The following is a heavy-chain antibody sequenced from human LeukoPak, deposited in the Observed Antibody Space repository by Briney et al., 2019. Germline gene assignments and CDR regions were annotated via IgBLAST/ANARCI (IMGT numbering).Heavy chain of an antibody. J-gene: IGHJ4*02. V-gene: IGHV4-59*01. CDR2: IYSSGST. CDR3: ARFAYCGGHCWYYFDY. CDR1: GGSISSYY. D-gene: IGHD2-21*02. Sequence: SETLSLTCTASGGSISSYYWSWIRQPPGKGLEWIGYIYSSGSTNYNPSLKSRITISVDTSKNQFSLKLSSVTAADTAVYYCARFAYCGGHCWYYFDYWGQGSLVTVSS.